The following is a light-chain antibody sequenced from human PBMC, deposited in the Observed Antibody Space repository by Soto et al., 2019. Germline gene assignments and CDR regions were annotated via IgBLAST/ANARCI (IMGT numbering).Light chain of an antibody. CDR3: QQYNNWPPLT. CDR1: QSVRIN. Sequence: EIVMTQSPATLSASPGERATLSCMASQSVRINLAWYQQKPGQVPRLLIYGASTRATGIPARFSGSGSGTEFTLTVSSLQSEDFAVYYCQQYNNWPPLTFGGGTKVDIK. J-gene: IGKJ4*01. V-gene: IGKV3-15*01. CDR2: GAS.